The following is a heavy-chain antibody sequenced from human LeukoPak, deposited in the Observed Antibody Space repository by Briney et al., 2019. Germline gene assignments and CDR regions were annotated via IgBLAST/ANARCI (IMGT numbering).Heavy chain of an antibody. D-gene: IGHD3-22*01. CDR1: GYTLTELS. Sequence: ASVTVSFTVSGYTLTELSMHWVRQAPGKGHEWMGGFDPEDGETIYAQKFQSRVTITEDTSTDKDYMQLSSLRSEDTAVYYCATGLNYYDSGDGYWGQGTLVTVSS. CDR3: ATGLNYYDSGDGY. V-gene: IGHV1-24*01. CDR2: FDPEDGET. J-gene: IGHJ4*02.